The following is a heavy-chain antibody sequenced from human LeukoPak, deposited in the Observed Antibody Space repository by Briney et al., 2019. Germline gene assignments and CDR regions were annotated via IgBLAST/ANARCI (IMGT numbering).Heavy chain of an antibody. CDR3: ARDPYNGAYSEGYYYYYMDV. Sequence: PGGSLRLSCAASGFTFSSYSMNWVRQAPGKGLEWVSSINSRSSYIYYADSVKGRFTISRDNAKNSLYLQMNSLRVEDTAIYYCARDPYNGAYSEGYYYYYMDVWGKGTTVTVSS. CDR2: INSRSSYI. CDR1: GFTFSSYS. J-gene: IGHJ6*03. V-gene: IGHV3-21*01. D-gene: IGHD1-1*01.